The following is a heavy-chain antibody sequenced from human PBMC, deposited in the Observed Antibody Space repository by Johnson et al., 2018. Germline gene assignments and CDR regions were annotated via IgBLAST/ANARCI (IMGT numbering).Heavy chain of an antibody. CDR3: ARFGSDYGGYIQN. D-gene: IGHD4/OR15-4a*01. V-gene: IGHV4-39*01. CDR1: GDSISSSSYY. CDR2: IYYSGST. J-gene: IGHJ1*01. Sequence: QVQLQESGPGLVKPSETLSLTCIVSGDSISSSSYYWGWIRQPPGKGLEWIGSIYYSGSTYYNPSLKSRVSISLDTSEAQFSRKLSSVTAADTARYYCARFGSDYGGYIQNWGQGTLVTVSS.